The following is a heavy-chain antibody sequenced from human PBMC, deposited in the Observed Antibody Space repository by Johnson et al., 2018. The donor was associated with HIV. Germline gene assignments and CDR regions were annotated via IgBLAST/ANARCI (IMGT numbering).Heavy chain of an antibody. Sequence: VQLVESGGVLLKPGGSLRPSCPASGFTFSNAWMSCVRQAPAQGLAWVCRIKSKTDGVPTDYAAPVKGRVTISRDDSKNTLYLQMNSLKTEDTAVYFCTTVQNVIWSYRFGVDFWGQGTMVTVSS. CDR2: IKSKTDGVPT. J-gene: IGHJ3*01. V-gene: IGHV3-15*01. CDR1: GFTFSNAW. CDR3: TTVQNVIWSYRFGVDF. D-gene: IGHD3-16*02.